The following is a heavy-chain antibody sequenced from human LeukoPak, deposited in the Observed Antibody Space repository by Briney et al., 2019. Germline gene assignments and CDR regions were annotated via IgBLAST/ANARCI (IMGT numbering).Heavy chain of an antibody. CDR2: IYSGDSGGST. V-gene: IGHV3-NL1*01. CDR1: GFTFSSYG. Sequence: PGRSLRLSCAASGFTFSSYGMHWVRQAPGKGLEWVSVIYSGDSGGSTYYADSVKGRFTISRDNSKNTLYLQMNSLRAEDTAVYYCARDWSHRCFDYWGQGTLVTVSS. J-gene: IGHJ4*02. CDR3: ARDWSHRCFDY. D-gene: IGHD3-3*01.